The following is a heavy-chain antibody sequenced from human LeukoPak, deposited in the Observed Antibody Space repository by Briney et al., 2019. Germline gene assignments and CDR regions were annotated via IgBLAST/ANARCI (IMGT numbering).Heavy chain of an antibody. CDR1: GFAFSNYW. J-gene: IGHJ6*02. CDR2: INPNEFTK. Sequence: GGSLRLSCEASGFAFSNYWMHWVRQAPGKGLVWVSRINPNEFTKTYADSVRGRFTISRDNAKNSLYLQMNSLRAEDTAVYYCARDIVYDILTGYYVRAYYGMDVWGQGTTVTVSS. CDR3: ARDIVYDILTGYYVRAYYGMDV. D-gene: IGHD3-9*01. V-gene: IGHV3-74*01.